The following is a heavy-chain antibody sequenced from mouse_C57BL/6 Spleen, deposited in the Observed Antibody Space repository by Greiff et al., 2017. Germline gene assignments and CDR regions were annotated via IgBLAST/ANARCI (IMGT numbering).Heavy chain of an antibody. CDR3: ARQTTTVVATYYAMDY. J-gene: IGHJ4*01. V-gene: IGHV5-12*01. CDR2: ISNGGGST. CDR1: GFTFSDYY. Sequence: EVTLVESGGGLVQPGGSLKLSCAASGFTFSDYYMYWVRQTPEKRLEWVAYISNGGGSTYYPATVKGRFTISRDNAKNTLYLQMSRLKSEDTAMYYCARQTTTVVATYYAMDYWGQGTSVTVSS. D-gene: IGHD1-1*01.